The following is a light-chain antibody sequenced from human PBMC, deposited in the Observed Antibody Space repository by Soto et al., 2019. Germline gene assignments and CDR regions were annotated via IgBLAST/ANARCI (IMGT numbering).Light chain of an antibody. V-gene: IGKV3-15*01. CDR1: QSVSSSY. J-gene: IGKJ1*01. Sequence: EIVLTQSPGTLSLSPGERATLSCRASQSVSSSYLAWYQQKRGQAPSLLMYGASTRATGIPARFSGSGSGTEFTLTISSLQSEDFAVYYCQQYNNWPPTWTFGQGTKVDI. CDR2: GAS. CDR3: QQYNNWPPTWT.